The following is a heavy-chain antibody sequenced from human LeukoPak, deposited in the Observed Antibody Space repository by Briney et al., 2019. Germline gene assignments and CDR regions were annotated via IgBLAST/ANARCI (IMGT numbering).Heavy chain of an antibody. J-gene: IGHJ4*02. CDR2: INPKSGGT. CDR1: GYTFTGYY. V-gene: IGHV1-2*02. Sequence: ASVKVSFKASGYTFTGYYMHWVRQAPGQGLEWMGWINPKSGGTIYAQKFEGRVTMTRDTSISTAYMELSSLRSDDTAVYYCARVYGSGSFYLHWGQGTLVTVSS. CDR3: ARVYGSGSFYLH. D-gene: IGHD3-10*01.